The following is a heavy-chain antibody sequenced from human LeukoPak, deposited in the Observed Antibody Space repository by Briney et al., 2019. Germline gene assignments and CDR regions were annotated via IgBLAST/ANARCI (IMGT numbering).Heavy chain of an antibody. CDR2: ISSSSSYI. V-gene: IGHV3-21*01. J-gene: IGHJ4*02. CDR3: ARDYGYGGNPYYFDY. CDR1: GFTFSSYS. Sequence: GGSLRLSCAASGFTFSSYSMNWVRQAPGKGLEWVSSISSSSSYIYYADSVKGRFTISRDNAKNSLYLQMNSLRAEDTAVYYCARDYGYGGNPYYFDYWGQGTLVTVSS. D-gene: IGHD4-23*01.